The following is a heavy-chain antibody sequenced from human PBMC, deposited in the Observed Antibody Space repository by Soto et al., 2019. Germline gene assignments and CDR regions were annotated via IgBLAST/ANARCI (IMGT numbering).Heavy chain of an antibody. CDR1: GYSFTSYG. V-gene: IGHV1-18*01. CDR2: ISAYNGNT. Sequence: ASVKVSCKASGYSFTSYGISWVRQAPGQGLEWMGWISAYNGNTKYAQKFQGRVTMTRNTSISTAYMELSSLRSEDTAVYYCAFMGASVAGPAAFDFRAQRTLDTGSS. D-gene: IGHD6-19*01. CDR3: AFMGASVAGPAAFDF. J-gene: IGHJ4*02.